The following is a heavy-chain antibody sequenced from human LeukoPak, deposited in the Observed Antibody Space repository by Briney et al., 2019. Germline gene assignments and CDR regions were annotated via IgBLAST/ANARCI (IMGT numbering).Heavy chain of an antibody. D-gene: IGHD2-2*01. J-gene: IGHJ4*02. CDR1: GLTFRSYG. CDR3: ATQSFYCTSTSCSRLRDY. Sequence: GGSLRLSCAASGLTFRSYGMHWVRQAPGKGLEWVAVISHDGRNKDYGDSVKGRFTISRDNSNNTLYLQMSSLIPEDSAMYFCATQSFYCTSTSCSRLRDYWGQGTLVAVSS. CDR2: ISHDGRNK. V-gene: IGHV3-30*03.